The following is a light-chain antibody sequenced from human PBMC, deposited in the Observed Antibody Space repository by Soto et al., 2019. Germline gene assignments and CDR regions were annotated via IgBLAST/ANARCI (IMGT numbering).Light chain of an antibody. J-gene: IGKJ5*01. V-gene: IGKV1-33*01. CDR1: QDINKN. CDR2: DAS. Sequence: DIRMSQSPSSVSESXEDRVSINCQASQDINKNLIWYQQKPGKAPKLXXYDASDLEQGGPSRFSGSGSVTGFTCTISSLQPEDFATYYGQQYESHPLTFGQGTRLEIK. CDR3: QQYESHPLT.